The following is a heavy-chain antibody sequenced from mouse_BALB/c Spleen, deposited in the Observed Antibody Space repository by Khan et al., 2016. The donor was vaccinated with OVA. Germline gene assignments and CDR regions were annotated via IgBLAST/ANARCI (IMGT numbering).Heavy chain of an antibody. J-gene: IGHJ4*01. D-gene: IGHD2-10*01. Sequence: QIQLVQSGPELKKPGETVKISCKASGYTFTNYGMNWVKQSPGKALKWMGWINTYTGEPTYADDFKGRFAFSLETSTSTAYLQINNLKNEDTATYFCARPPYFSYTLDHWGQGTSVTVSS. V-gene: IGHV9-3-1*01. CDR1: GYTFTNYG. CDR2: INTYTGEP. CDR3: ARPPYFSYTLDH.